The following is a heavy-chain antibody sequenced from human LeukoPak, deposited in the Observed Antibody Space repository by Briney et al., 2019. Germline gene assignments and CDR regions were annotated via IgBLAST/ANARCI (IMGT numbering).Heavy chain of an antibody. V-gene: IGHV1-2*02. CDR3: AKDSYGSPNYYYYYYMNV. D-gene: IGHD5-18*01. J-gene: IGHJ6*03. CDR2: INPNSGGT. CDR1: GYTFTGYY. Sequence: ASVKVSCKASGYTFTGYYMHWVRQAPGQGLEWMGWINPNSGGTNYAQKFQGRVTMTRDASISTAYMELSRLRSDDTAVYYCAKDSYGSPNYYYYYYMNVWGKGTTVTISS.